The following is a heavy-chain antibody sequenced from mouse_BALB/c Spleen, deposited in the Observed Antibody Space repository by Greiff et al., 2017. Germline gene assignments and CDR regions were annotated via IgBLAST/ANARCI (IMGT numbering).Heavy chain of an antibody. Sequence: QVQLKESGAELAKPGASVKMSCKASGYTFTSYWMHWVKQRPGQGLEWIGYINPSTGYTEYNQKFKDKATLTADKSSSTAYMQLSSLTSEDSAVYYCARSAGFDYWGQGTTLTVSS. CDR3: ARSAGFDY. CDR1: GYTFTSYW. J-gene: IGHJ2*01. CDR2: INPSTGYT. V-gene: IGHV1-7*01.